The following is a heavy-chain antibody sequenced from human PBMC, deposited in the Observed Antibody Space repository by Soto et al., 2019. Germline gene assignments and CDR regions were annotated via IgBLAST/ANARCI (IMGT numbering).Heavy chain of an antibody. J-gene: IGHJ4*02. V-gene: IGHV3-21*01. CDR2: ISSSSSYI. D-gene: IGHD6-19*01. Sequence: EVQLVESGGGLVKPGGSLRLSCAASGFTFSRYSMNWVRKAPGKGLEWVSSISSSSSYIYYADSVKCRFTISRDNAKNSLYLQMNSLRAEDTAVSYCTRGGSSAPYWGQGKLVTVSS. CDR3: TRGGSSAPY. CDR1: GFTFSRYS.